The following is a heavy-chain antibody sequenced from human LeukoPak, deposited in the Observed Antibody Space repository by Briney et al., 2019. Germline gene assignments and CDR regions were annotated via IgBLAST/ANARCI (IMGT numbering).Heavy chain of an antibody. V-gene: IGHV3-11*01. J-gene: IGHJ3*02. CDR1: GFTFSEYY. Sequence: GGSLRLSCAASGFTFSEYYMSWIRQAPGEGLEWVSYISSSGSTIYYADSVKGRFTISRDNAKNSLYLQMNSLRAEDTAVYYCARRLYCGGDCYLFTSDAFDIWGQGTMVTVSS. D-gene: IGHD2-21*02. CDR3: ARRLYCGGDCYLFTSDAFDI. CDR2: ISSSGSTI.